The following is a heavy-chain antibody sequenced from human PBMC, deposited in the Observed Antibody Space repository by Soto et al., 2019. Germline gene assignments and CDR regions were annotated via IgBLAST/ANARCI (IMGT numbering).Heavy chain of an antibody. CDR1: GGSISSSSYY. CDR2: IYYSGST. Sequence: SETLSLTCTVSGGSISSSSYYWGWIRQPPGKGLEWIGSIYYSGSTYYNPSLKSRVTISVDTSKNQFSLKLSSVTAADTAVYYCARLRYYGMDVWGQGTTVTVSS. CDR3: ARLRYYGMDV. V-gene: IGHV4-39*01. J-gene: IGHJ6*02.